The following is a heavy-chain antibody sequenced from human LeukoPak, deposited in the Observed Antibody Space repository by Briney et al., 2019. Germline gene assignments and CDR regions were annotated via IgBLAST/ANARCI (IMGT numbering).Heavy chain of an antibody. Sequence: SETLSLTCTVSGGSISSYYWSWIRQPPGKGLEWIGYIYYSGSTYYNPSLKSRVTISVDTSKNQFSLKLSSVTAADTAVYYCARGFSSGYYYGHAFDIWGQGTMVTVSS. D-gene: IGHD3-22*01. CDR2: IYYSGST. CDR1: GGSISSYY. CDR3: ARGFSSGYYYGHAFDI. J-gene: IGHJ3*02. V-gene: IGHV4-59*08.